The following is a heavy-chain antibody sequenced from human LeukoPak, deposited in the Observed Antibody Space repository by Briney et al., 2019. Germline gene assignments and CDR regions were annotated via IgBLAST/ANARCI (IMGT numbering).Heavy chain of an antibody. J-gene: IGHJ4*02. CDR3: ARVVTGLWYYFDY. D-gene: IGHD4-23*01. Sequence: PSETLSLTCTVSGGSISSYYWSWIRQPPGKGLEWIGYIYYSGSTNYNPSLKSRVTISVDTSKNQFSLKLSSVTAADTAVYYCARVVTGLWYYFDYWGKETLVTVS. CDR2: IYYSGST. V-gene: IGHV4-59*08. CDR1: GGSISSYY.